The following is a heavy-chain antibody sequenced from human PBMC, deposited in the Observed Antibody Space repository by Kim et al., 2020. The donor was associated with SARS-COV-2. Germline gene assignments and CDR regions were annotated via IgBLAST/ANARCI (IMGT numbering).Heavy chain of an antibody. CDR1: GGTISSSNW. Sequence: SETLSLTCAVSGGTISSSNWWSWVRQPPGKGLEWIGEIYHSGSTNYNPSLKSRVTISVDKSKNQFSLKLSSVTAADTAVYYCARKGVDTAMEYYDSSGYPYYYYYYGMDVWGQGTMVTVSS. CDR3: ARKGVDTAMEYYDSSGYPYYYYYYGMDV. J-gene: IGHJ6*02. CDR2: IYHSGST. D-gene: IGHD3-22*01. V-gene: IGHV4-4*02.